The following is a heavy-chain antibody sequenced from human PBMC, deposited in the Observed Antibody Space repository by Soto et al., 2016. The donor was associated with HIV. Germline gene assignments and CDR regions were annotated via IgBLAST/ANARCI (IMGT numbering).Heavy chain of an antibody. D-gene: IGHD6-25*01. CDR3: ARGFTTLQGISDWYFDL. V-gene: IGHV3-20*04. Sequence: EVQLVESGGGVVRPGGSLRLSCTASGFIFDDYAMSWVRQVQGQGLEWVSGINWNGASTGYAESVKGRFSISRDNTRNSLYLQMNSLTVEDAAFYFCARGFTTLQGISDWYFDLVGPGTLVTVSS. CDR2: INWNGAST. J-gene: IGHJ2*01. CDR1: GFIFDDYA.